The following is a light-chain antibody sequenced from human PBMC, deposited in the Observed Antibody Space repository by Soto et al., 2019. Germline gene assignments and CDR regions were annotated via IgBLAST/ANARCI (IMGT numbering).Light chain of an antibody. J-gene: IGKJ4*01. CDR1: QSVNTN. V-gene: IGKV3-15*01. Sequence: EILMTQSPATLSVSPGERATLSCRASQSVNTNLTLYQQKPGQAPRLLIHGAATRATGIPARFRGSVSGTAFTLTISSLQSDDVAVYYCQQYNDWPPFFGGGTKVEIK. CDR2: GAA. CDR3: QQYNDWPPF.